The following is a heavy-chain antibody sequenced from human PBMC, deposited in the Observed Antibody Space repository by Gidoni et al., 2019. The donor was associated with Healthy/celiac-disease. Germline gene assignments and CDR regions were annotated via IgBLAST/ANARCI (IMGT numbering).Heavy chain of an antibody. D-gene: IGHD6-6*01. CDR2: INHSGST. Sequence: QVQLQQWGAGLLKPSGTLSLTCAVYGGSFDGSYWSWIRQPPGKGLEWIGEINHSGSTNYNPSLKSRVSISVDTTKNQFSLKLSSVTAADTAVYYCARFRAPRPRNYYYYGMDVWGQGTTVTVSS. CDR3: ARFRAPRPRNYYYYGMDV. V-gene: IGHV4-34*01. J-gene: IGHJ6*02. CDR1: GGSFDGSY.